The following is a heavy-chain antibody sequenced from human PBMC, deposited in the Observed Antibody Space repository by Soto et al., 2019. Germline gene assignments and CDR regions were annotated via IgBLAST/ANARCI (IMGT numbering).Heavy chain of an antibody. Sequence: QVQLVESGGGVVQPGRSLRLSCAASGFTFSSYGMHWVRQAPGKGLEWVAVISYDGSNKYYADSVKGRFTISRDNSKNTLYLQMNSLRAEDTAVYYCAKELLGQQLVYGFGYWGQGTLVTVSS. V-gene: IGHV3-30*18. CDR1: GFTFSSYG. D-gene: IGHD6-13*01. CDR2: ISYDGSNK. CDR3: AKELLGQQLVYGFGY. J-gene: IGHJ4*02.